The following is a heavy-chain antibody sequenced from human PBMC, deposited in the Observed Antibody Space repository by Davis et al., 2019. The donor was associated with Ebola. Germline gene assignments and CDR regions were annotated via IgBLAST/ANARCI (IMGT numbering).Heavy chain of an antibody. Sequence: MPGGSLRLSCAVLGGSFSGYYWRWIRQPPGKGLEWIGEINHSGSTNYNPSLKRRVTISVDTSKNQFSLKLSSVTAADTAVYYCARHEREGNYYYYGMDVWGQETTVTVSS. CDR3: ARHEREGNYYYYGMDV. D-gene: IGHD5-24*01. V-gene: IGHV4-34*01. J-gene: IGHJ6*02. CDR2: INHSGST. CDR1: GGSFSGYY.